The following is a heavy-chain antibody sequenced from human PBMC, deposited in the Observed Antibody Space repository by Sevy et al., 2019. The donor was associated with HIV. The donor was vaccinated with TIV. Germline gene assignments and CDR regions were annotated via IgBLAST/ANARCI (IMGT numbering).Heavy chain of an antibody. CDR2: IVPSFDLS. CDR1: GVTFSGYA. V-gene: IGHV1-69*13. CDR3: ARPQRPSGYSSSGDAFDV. J-gene: IGHJ3*01. Sequence: ASVKVSCKASGVTFSGYAINWVRQAPGQGLEWMGWIVPSFDLSKYAQKFQGRVTFTADESTDTAYMKLSSLRSDDTAVYYCARPQRPSGYSSSGDAFDVWGQGTMVTVSS. D-gene: IGHD6-13*01.